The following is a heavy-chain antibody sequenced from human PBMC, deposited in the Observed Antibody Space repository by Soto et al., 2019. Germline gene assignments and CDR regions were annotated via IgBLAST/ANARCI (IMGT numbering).Heavy chain of an antibody. CDR1: GASSGTIDYH. J-gene: IGHJ3*02. D-gene: IGHD5-12*01. Sequence: SQTKSLTWSVSGASSGTIDYHWGWIRQPPGKGLEWIGSIYSSGSTYYNPSLKSRVTISIDTSKNQFSLKLSSVIAADTAVDYCLQWLRLGAFDIWGQGTMVTVSS. V-gene: IGHV4-39*01. CDR2: IYSSGST. CDR3: LQWLRLGAFDI.